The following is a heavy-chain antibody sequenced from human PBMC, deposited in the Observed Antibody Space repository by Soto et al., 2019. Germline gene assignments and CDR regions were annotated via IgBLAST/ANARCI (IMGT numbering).Heavy chain of an antibody. CDR1: GFTFSSYG. V-gene: IGHV3-30*03. CDR3: ALRSGMAAAGKDLAEYFQH. Sequence: QVQLVESGGGVVQPGRSLRLSCAASGFTFSSYGMHWVRQAPGKGLEWVAVISYDGSNKYYADSVKGRFTISRDNSKNXLXXRMNSLRGEETAVYYCALRSGMAAAGKDLAEYFQHWGQGTLVTVSS. J-gene: IGHJ1*01. D-gene: IGHD6-13*01. CDR2: ISYDGSNK.